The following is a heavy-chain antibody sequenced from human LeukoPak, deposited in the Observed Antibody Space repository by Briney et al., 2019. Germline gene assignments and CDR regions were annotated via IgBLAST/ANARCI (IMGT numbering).Heavy chain of an antibody. D-gene: IGHD3-22*01. J-gene: IGHJ4*02. Sequence: GGTLRLSCAASGFTFSSYGMSWVRQAPGKGREWVSAISGSGGSTYYADSVKGRFTISRDNSKNSLYLQMNSLRAEDTAVYYCARESYYDRSDYWGQGTLVTVSS. V-gene: IGHV3-23*01. CDR2: ISGSGGST. CDR3: ARESYYDRSDY. CDR1: GFTFSSYG.